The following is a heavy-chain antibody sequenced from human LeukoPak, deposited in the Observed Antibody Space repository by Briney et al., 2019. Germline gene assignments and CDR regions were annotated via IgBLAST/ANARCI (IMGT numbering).Heavy chain of an antibody. Sequence: GGSLRLSCAASGFTFDDYTMHWVRQAPGKGLEWVSLISWDGGSTYYADSVKGRFTISRDNAKNSLYLQMNSLRAEDTAVYYCARKYSSGWSGDYWGQGTLVTVSS. CDR3: ARKYSSGWSGDY. CDR2: ISWDGGST. D-gene: IGHD6-19*01. CDR1: GFTFDDYT. V-gene: IGHV3-43*01. J-gene: IGHJ4*02.